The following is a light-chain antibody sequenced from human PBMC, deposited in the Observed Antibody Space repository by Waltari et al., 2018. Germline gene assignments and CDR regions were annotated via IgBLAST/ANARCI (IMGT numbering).Light chain of an antibody. CDR3: LQYFDASRT. Sequence: IVMTQFPDSLAVSLGETATINCRSSQSLFYTSNHKDYLGWYQQKPGPPPKLLIYWASTRESGVPDRFSGSGSVTDFTLTISSLQAEDVAVYYCLQYFDASRTFGQGTKLEIK. J-gene: IGKJ2*01. V-gene: IGKV4-1*01. CDR1: QSLFYTSNHKDY. CDR2: WAS.